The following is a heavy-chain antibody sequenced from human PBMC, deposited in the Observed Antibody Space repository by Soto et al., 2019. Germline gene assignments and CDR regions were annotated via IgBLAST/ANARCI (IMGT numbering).Heavy chain of an antibody. Sequence: QVQLQESGPGLVKPSQTLSLTCTVSGGSISSGGYYWSWIRQHPGKGLEWIGYIYYSGSTYYNPTAQSRVTISVYTTKHQLXLKLSSVTAADTAVYYCARGVTMVRGVIHTPYFDYWGQGTLVTVSS. D-gene: IGHD3-10*01. CDR2: IYYSGST. J-gene: IGHJ4*02. V-gene: IGHV4-31*03. CDR1: GGSISSGGYY. CDR3: ARGVTMVRGVIHTPYFDY.